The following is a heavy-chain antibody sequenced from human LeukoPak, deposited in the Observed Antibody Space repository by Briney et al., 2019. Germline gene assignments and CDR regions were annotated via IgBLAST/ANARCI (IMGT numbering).Heavy chain of an antibody. J-gene: IGHJ3*02. CDR1: GFTFSSYG. Sequence: GRSLRLSCAASGFTFSSYGMHWVCQAPGKGLEWVAVIWYDGSNKYYADSVKGRFTISRDNSKNTLYLQMNSLRAEDTAVYYCARKIAAAGFDAFDIWGQGTMVTVSS. CDR3: ARKIAAAGFDAFDI. D-gene: IGHD6-13*01. V-gene: IGHV3-33*01. CDR2: IWYDGSNK.